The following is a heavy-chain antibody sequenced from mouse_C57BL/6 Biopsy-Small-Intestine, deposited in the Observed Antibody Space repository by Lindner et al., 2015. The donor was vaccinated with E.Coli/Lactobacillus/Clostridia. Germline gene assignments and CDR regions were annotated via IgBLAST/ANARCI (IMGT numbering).Heavy chain of an antibody. D-gene: IGHD2-4*01. CDR1: GYTFTSYD. CDR2: VYPRDGST. V-gene: IGHV1-85*01. J-gene: IGHJ3*01. CDR3: ARYDYDGAY. Sequence: VQLQESGPELVKPGASVKLSCKASGYTFTSYDINWVKQRPGQGLEWIGWVYPRDGSTIYNEKFEGKATLTVDTSSSTAYMELHSLTSEDSAVYFCARYDYDGAYWGQGTLVTVSA.